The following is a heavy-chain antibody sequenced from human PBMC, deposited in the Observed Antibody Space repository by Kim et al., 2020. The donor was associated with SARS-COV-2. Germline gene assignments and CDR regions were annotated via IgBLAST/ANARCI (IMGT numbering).Heavy chain of an antibody. CDR1: GAFISGSY. J-gene: IGHJ4*02. CDR3: ARGGLSSAPYDF. D-gene: IGHD6-19*01. V-gene: IGHV4-4*07. CDR2: ISPSGSP. Sequence: SETLSLTCTDSGAFISGSYWSWIRQPAGEGLEWIGRISPSGSPNYNPSLKSRVTMSADMSKNQFSLKVNSVTAADTAVYYCARGGLSSAPYDFWGQGTLVTVSS.